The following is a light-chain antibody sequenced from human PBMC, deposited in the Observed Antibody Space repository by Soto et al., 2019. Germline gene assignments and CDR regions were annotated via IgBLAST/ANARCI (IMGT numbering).Light chain of an antibody. CDR2: GAS. CDR3: QHYGRSAYT. V-gene: IGKV3-20*01. J-gene: IGKJ2*01. Sequence: EIVWTQSPGTLSLSPGARATLSCRASQSVSSNYLAWYQQKPGQAPRLLIYGASSRATGIPDRFSGSGSGTDFTLTISRLEPEDFAVSYCQHYGRSAYTFGQGTTLEIK. CDR1: QSVSSNY.